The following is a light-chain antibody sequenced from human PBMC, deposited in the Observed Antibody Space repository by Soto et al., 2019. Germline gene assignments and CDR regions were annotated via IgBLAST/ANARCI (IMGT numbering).Light chain of an antibody. CDR3: SSYTSSSVV. V-gene: IGLV2-14*01. CDR2: DVS. Sequence: QSALTQPASVSGSPGQSITISCTGTSSDVGGYNYVSWYQQHLGKAPKLMIYDVSNRPSGVSNRFSGSKSGNTASLTISGLQAEDEADYYCSSYTSSSVVFGGGTKLTVL. CDR1: SSDVGGYNY. J-gene: IGLJ2*01.